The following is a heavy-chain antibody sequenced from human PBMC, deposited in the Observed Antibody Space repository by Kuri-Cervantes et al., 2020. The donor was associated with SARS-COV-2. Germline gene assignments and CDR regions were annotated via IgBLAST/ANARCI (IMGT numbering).Heavy chain of an antibody. Sequence: GSLRLSCTVSGGSISSYYWSWIRQPAGKGLEWIGRIYTSGSTNYNPSLKSRVTISVDTSKNQFSLKLSSVTAADTAVYYCARLGGSGWPRYFDYWGQGTLVTVSS. CDR1: GGSISSYY. CDR2: IYTSGST. J-gene: IGHJ4*02. CDR3: ARLGGSGWPRYFDY. D-gene: IGHD6-19*01. V-gene: IGHV4-4*07.